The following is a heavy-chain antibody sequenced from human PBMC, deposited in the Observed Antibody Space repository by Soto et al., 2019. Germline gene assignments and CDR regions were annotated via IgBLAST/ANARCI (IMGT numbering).Heavy chain of an antibody. D-gene: IGHD2-15*01. Sequence: EVQVVESGGDLVQPGGSLRLSCVVSGFTFSDFWMSWVRQAPGKGLDWVANIKHDGSETYYVGSVEGRFTISRDNTKDSLYLQMNSLRAEDTAVYYCARGGSWGPDFWCQGTLVTVSS. CDR1: GFTFSDFW. J-gene: IGHJ4*02. V-gene: IGHV3-7*01. CDR2: IKHDGSET. CDR3: ARGGSWGPDF.